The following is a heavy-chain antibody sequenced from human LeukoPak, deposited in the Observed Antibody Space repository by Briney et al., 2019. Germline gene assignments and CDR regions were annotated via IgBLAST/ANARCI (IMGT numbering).Heavy chain of an antibody. J-gene: IGHJ4*02. Sequence: SGTLSLTCAVSGGSIINSNWWSWVRQPPGKGLEWIGEIDHSGSTYYNPSLKSRVTISVDRSKNQFSLKLSSVTAADTAVYYCASARVDGRAYYFDYWGQGTLVTVSS. V-gene: IGHV4-4*02. CDR1: GGSIINSNW. D-gene: IGHD1-26*01. CDR2: IDHSGST. CDR3: ASARVDGRAYYFDY.